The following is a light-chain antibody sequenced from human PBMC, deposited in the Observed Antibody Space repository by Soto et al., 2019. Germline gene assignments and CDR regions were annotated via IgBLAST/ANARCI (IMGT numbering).Light chain of an antibody. Sequence: DIVMTQSPDSLAVSLGERATINCRSSQSVLYSSNNKNYLAWYQQKPGQPPKLLVYWASTREAGVPDRFSGSGSGTDFTLTITSLLAEDVAVYFCQQSYGLPYTFGQGTKLEIK. V-gene: IGKV4-1*01. J-gene: IGKJ2*01. CDR1: QSVLYSSNNKNY. CDR2: WAS. CDR3: QQSYGLPYT.